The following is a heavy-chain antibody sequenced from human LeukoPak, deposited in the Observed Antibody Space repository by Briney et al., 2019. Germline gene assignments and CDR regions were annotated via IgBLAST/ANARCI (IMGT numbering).Heavy chain of an antibody. CDR3: ARPRAQHPPHFDY. CDR2: IYPGDSDT. CDR1: GYSFTSYW. D-gene: IGHD6-13*01. Sequence: GESLKISCKGSGYSFTSYWIGWVRQMPGKGVEWMVIIYPGDSDTRYSPSFQGQVTISADKSISTAYLQWSSLKASDTAMYYCARPRAQHPPHFDYWGQGTLVTVSS. J-gene: IGHJ4*02. V-gene: IGHV5-51*01.